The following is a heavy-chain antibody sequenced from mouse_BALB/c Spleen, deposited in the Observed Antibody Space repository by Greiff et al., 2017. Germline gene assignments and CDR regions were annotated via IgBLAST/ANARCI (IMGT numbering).Heavy chain of an antibody. CDR3: ARADGSSYAMDD. V-gene: IGHV1-69*01. CDR1: GYTFTDYW. Sequence: QVQLQQPGAELVMPGASVKMSCKASGYTFTDYWMHWVKQRPGQGLEWIGAIDTSDSYTSYNQKFKGKATLTVDESSSTAYMQLSSLTSEDSAVYYCARADGSSYAMDDWGQGTSVTVSS. CDR2: IDTSDSYT. J-gene: IGHJ4*01. D-gene: IGHD1-1*01.